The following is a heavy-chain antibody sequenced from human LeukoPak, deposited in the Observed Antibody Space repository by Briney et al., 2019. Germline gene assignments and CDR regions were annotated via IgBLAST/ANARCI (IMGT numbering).Heavy chain of an antibody. CDR2: ISYTSSHI. CDR1: GFTVSSNY. J-gene: IGHJ4*02. V-gene: IGHV3-21*01. D-gene: IGHD6-13*01. CDR3: ARVRLYSSSWTPWVDY. Sequence: PGGSLRLSCAASGFTVSSNYMNWVRQAAGKGLEWVSSISYTSSHIYYADSVKGRFTISRDNAKNSLYLQMNSLRAEDTAVYYCARVRLYSSSWTPWVDYWGQGTLVTVSS.